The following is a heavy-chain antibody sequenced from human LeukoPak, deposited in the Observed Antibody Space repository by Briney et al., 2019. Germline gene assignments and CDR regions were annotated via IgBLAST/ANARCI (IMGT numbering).Heavy chain of an antibody. V-gene: IGHV3-21*01. J-gene: IGHJ4*02. D-gene: IGHD6-6*01. CDR1: GFTLSSYS. CDR3: ARDPDYSSSSEVDY. Sequence: PGGSLRLSCAASGFTLSSYSMNWVRQAPGKGLEWVSSISSSSSYIYYADSVKGRFTISRDNAKNSLYLQMNSLRAEDTAVYYCARDPDYSSSSEVDYWGQGTLVTVSS. CDR2: ISSSSSYI.